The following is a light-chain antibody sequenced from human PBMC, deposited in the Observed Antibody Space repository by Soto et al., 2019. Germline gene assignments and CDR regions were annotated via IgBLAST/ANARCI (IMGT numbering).Light chain of an antibody. Sequence: EIVMTQSPATLSVSPGERATLSCRASQSVSSNLACYQQKPGQAPRLLIYHASTRATGIPARFSGSGSGTEFTLTISSLQSEDFAVYYCQQDNKWPLTFGGGTKVEIK. V-gene: IGKV3-15*01. J-gene: IGKJ4*01. CDR1: QSVSSN. CDR3: QQDNKWPLT. CDR2: HAS.